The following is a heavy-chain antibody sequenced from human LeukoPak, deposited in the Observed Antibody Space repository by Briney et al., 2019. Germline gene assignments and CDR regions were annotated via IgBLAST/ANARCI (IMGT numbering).Heavy chain of an antibody. CDR2: INHSGST. J-gene: IGHJ5*02. V-gene: IGHV4-34*01. CDR3: ARDLNYYDSSGYSWFDP. CDR1: GGSFSGYY. Sequence: PSETLSPTCAVYGGSFSGYYWSWIRQPPGKGLEWIGEINHSGSTNYNPSLKSRVTISVDTSKNQFSLKLSSVTAADTAVYYCARDLNYYDSSGYSWFDPWGQGTLVTVSS. D-gene: IGHD3-22*01.